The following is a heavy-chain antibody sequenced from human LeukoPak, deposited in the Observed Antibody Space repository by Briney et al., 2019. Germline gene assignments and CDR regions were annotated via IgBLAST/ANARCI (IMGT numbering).Heavy chain of an antibody. Sequence: SETLSLTCSVSGASISSDYWSWLRQPPGKGLEWIGNIYSSETTKYNPSLRSRATISGDTSKNQFSLKLSSVTAADTAVYYYYMDVWGKGTTVTVSS. J-gene: IGHJ6*03. CDR2: IYSSETT. CDR1: GASISSDY. CDR3: YMDV. V-gene: IGHV4-4*09.